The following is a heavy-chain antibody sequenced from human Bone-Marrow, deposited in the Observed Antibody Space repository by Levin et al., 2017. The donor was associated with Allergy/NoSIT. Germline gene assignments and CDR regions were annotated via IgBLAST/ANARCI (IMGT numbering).Heavy chain of an antibody. CDR2: INPKNGGT. V-gene: IGHV1-2*02. CDR3: ARDSQWLVPKNFFDP. D-gene: IGHD6-19*01. J-gene: IGHJ5*02. CDR1: GYTFSEYH. Sequence: GESLKISCKASGYTFSEYHIHWLRQAPGQGLEWMGWINPKNGGTKYAEKFQDRVSMTRDMSLNTVSMELKGLTSDDTAVIYCARDSQWLVPKNFFDPWGQGTLVTVSS.